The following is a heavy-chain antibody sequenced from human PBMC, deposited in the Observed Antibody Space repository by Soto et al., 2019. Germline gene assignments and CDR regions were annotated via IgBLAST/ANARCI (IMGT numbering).Heavy chain of an antibody. CDR1: GFSLSTSGMC. CDR3: ARILYSSSWYYFDY. D-gene: IGHD6-13*01. J-gene: IGHJ4*02. CDR2: IDWDDDK. V-gene: IGHV2-70*11. Sequence: SGPTLVNPTQTLTLTCTFSGFSLSTSGMCVSWIRQPPGKALEWLARIDWDDDKYYSTSLKTRLTISKDTSKNQVVLTMTNMDPVDTATYYCARILYSSSWYYFDYWGQGTLVTVSS.